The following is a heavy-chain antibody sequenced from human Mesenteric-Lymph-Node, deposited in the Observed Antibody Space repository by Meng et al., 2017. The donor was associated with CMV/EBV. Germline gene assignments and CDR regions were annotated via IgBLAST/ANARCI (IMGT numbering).Heavy chain of an antibody. J-gene: IGHJ6*02. CDR3: ARDRGRYGMDI. CDR2: INSISDYI. Sequence: GGSLRLSCAASGFTFSSYWMHWVRQAPGKGLEWISSINSISDYIKYADSVKGRFTISRDNARNTLFLQMNSLRGDDTATYYCARDRGRYGMDIWGQGTTVTVSS. CDR1: GFTFSSYW. V-gene: IGHV3-21*01. D-gene: IGHD3-10*01.